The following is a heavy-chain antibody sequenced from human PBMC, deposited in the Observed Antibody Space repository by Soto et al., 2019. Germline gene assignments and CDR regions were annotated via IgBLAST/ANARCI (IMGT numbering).Heavy chain of an antibody. D-gene: IGHD3-22*01. CDR3: ARDEGMIRAKYGMDV. CDR2: ISYDGSRK. V-gene: IGHV3-30-3*01. J-gene: IGHJ6*01. CDR1: RFIFSNYA. Sequence: GGSLRLSCAASRFIFSNYAMHWVRQAPGKGLEWVAVISYDGSRKYYADSVRGRFTISRDNSKNTLYLQMNSLRAEDTAVYYCARDEGMIRAKYGMDVWGQGTTVTVSS.